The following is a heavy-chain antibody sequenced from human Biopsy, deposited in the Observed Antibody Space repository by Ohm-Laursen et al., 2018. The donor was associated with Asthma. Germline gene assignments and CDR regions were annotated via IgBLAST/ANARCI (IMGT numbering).Heavy chain of an antibody. D-gene: IGHD2-2*01. J-gene: IGHJ4*02. CDR1: GASITSSAYY. V-gene: IGHV4-39*01. CDR3: ARHDHRWDTYADF. Sequence: GTLSLTWTVSGASITSSAYYWGWIRQPLGKGLEWIGSMYYGETTYYSPSLKSRVTISVDTSKNQFSLILSSVTAAGTAVYYCARHDHRWDTYADFWGQGTLVTVSP. CDR2: MYYGETT.